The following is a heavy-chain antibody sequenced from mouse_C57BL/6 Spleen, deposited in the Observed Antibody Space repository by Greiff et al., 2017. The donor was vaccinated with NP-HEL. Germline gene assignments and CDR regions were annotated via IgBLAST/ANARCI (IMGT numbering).Heavy chain of an antibody. CDR1: GYAFSSSW. CDR2: IYPGDGDT. V-gene: IGHV1-82*01. D-gene: IGHD1-1*01. Sequence: VKLVESGPELVKPGASVKISCKASGYAFSSSWMNWVKQRPGKGLEWIGRIYPGDGDTNYNGKFKGKATLTADKSSSTAYMQLSSLTSEDSAVYFCARTFYYGSSDYAMDYWGQGTSVTVSS. CDR3: ARTFYYGSSDYAMDY. J-gene: IGHJ4*01.